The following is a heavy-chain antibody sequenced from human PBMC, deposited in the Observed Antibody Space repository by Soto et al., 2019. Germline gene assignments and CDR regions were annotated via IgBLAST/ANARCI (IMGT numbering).Heavy chain of an antibody. CDR1: GDSVSSNSAA. V-gene: IGHV6-1*01. CDR2: TYYRSKWYN. D-gene: IGHD3-3*01. J-gene: IGHJ4*02. CDR3: ARGRFLEWLLLGDFDY. Sequence: KQSQTLSLTCAISGDSVSSNSAAWNWIRQSPSRGLEWLGRTYYRSKWYNDYAVSVKSRITINPDTSKNQFSLQLNSVTPEDTAVYYCARGRFLEWLLLGDFDYWGQGTLVTVSS.